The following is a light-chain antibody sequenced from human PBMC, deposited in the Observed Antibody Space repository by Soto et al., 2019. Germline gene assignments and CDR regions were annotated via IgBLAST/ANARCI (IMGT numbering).Light chain of an antibody. CDR3: QNDNSAPPT. CDR1: QGISNY. V-gene: IGKV1-27*01. Sequence: DIQMTQSPSSLSASVGDRVTITCRASQGISNYLAWYQQKPGKVPKLLIYAASTLQSGVPSRFSGSGSGTDFTLTISILQPEDVATYYCQNDNSAPPTFGPGANVDIK. CDR2: AAS. J-gene: IGKJ3*01.